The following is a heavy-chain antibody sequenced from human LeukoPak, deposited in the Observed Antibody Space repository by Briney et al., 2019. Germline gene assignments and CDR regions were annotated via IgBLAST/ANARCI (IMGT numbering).Heavy chain of an antibody. D-gene: IGHD3-10*01. CDR3: ARIGSPRSSSFDF. CDR2: FYYSGST. J-gene: IGHJ4*02. CDR1: GGSVSSGSYY. V-gene: IGHV4-39*01. Sequence: SETLSLTCTVSGGSVSSGSYYWSWIRQPPGKGLEWIGSFYYSGSTYYNPSLKSRVTIPVDTSKNQFSLKLSSVTAADAAVYYCARIGSPRSSSFDFWGQGTLVTVSS.